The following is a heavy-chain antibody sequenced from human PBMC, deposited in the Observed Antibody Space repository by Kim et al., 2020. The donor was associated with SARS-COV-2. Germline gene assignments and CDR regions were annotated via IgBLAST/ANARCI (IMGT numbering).Heavy chain of an antibody. V-gene: IGHV4-59*09. CDR3: AGGGGWLTDH. CDR2: GDT. J-gene: IGHJ4*02. D-gene: IGHD6-19*01. Sequence: GDTNYNPSLKSRVTMSVDTSQNQFSLKLNSMTAADTAMYFCAGGGGWLTDHWGQGTLVIVSS.